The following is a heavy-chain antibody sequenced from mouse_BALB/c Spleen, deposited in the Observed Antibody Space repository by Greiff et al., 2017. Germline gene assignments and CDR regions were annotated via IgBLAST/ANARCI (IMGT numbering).Heavy chain of an antibody. V-gene: IGHV1S81*02. CDR2: INPSNGRT. J-gene: IGHJ3*01. CDR1: GYTFTSYW. CDR3: AREGNSFAY. Sequence: QVQLKQPGAELVKPGASVKLSCKASGYTFTSYWMHWVKQRPGQGLEWIGEINPSNGRTNYNEKFKSKATLTVDKSSSTAYMQLSSLTSEDSAVYYCAREGNSFAYWGQGTLVTVSA.